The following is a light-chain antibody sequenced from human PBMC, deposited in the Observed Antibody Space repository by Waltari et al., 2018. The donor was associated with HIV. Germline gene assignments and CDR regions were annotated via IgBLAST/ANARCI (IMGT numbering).Light chain of an antibody. CDR2: EDN. J-gene: IGLJ3*02. CDR1: SGSIASNY. CDR3: QSSDSSNWV. Sequence: NFMLTQPHSVSESPGKTVTISCTRSSGSIASNYVQWYQQRPGSSPTTVIYEDNQRPSGVPDRFSGSIDSSSNSASLTISGLKTEDEADYYWQSSDSSNWVFGGGTKLTVL. V-gene: IGLV6-57*01.